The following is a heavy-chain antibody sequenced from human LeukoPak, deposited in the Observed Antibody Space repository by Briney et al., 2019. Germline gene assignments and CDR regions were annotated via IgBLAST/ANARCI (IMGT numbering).Heavy chain of an antibody. CDR3: AKDPLPHSSGWYTVFDY. D-gene: IGHD6-19*01. V-gene: IGHV3-23*01. CDR1: GLTFSSYA. J-gene: IGHJ4*02. Sequence: GGSLRLSCAASGLTFSSYAMSWVRQAPGKGLEWVSTISGNGGNTYYADSVKGQFTISRDNSKNTLYLQMNSLRAEDTALYYCAKDPLPHSSGWYTVFDYWGQGTLVTVSS. CDR2: ISGNGGNT.